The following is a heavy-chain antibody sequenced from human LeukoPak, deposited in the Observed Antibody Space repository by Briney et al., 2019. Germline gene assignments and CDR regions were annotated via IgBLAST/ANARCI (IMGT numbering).Heavy chain of an antibody. V-gene: IGHV5-10-1*01. CDR3: ATHDPGPYDSSGNLYE. Sequence: GESLKISCKGSGYSFTSYWISWVRQMPGKGLEWMGRIDPSDSYTNYSPSFEGHVIISSDKSISTAYLQWSSLMASDTAMYYCATHDPGPYDSSGNLYEWGQGTLVTVSS. D-gene: IGHD3-22*01. CDR2: IDPSDSYT. CDR1: GYSFTSYW. J-gene: IGHJ4*02.